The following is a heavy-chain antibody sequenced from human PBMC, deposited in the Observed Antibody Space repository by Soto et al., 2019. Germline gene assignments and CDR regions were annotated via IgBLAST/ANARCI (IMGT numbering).Heavy chain of an antibody. D-gene: IGHD1-1*01. CDR1: GYGFTTYG. CDR3: ARGRYGDY. J-gene: IGHJ4*02. V-gene: IGHV1-18*01. Sequence: QVHLVQSGAEVKKPGASVKVSCKGSGYGFTTYGTTWVRQAPGQGLEWMAWISAHNGNTDYAQNLQGRVTVTRDTSTSTAYMELRGLRSDATAVYYCARGRYGDYWGQGALVTVSS. CDR2: ISAHNGNT.